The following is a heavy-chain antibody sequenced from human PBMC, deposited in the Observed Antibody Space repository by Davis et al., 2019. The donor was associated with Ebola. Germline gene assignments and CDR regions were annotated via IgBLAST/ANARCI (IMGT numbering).Heavy chain of an antibody. D-gene: IGHD4-17*01. J-gene: IGHJ6*02. CDR1: GFTFSSYA. CDR3: ARSGDYDDYYYYYGMDV. Sequence: GGSLRLSCAASGFTFSSYAMHWVRQAPGKGLEWVAVISYDGSNKYYADSVKGRFTISRDNSKNTLYLQMDSLRAEDTAVYYCARSGDYDDYYYYYGMDVWAKGPRSPSP. CDR2: ISYDGSNK. V-gene: IGHV3-30-3*01.